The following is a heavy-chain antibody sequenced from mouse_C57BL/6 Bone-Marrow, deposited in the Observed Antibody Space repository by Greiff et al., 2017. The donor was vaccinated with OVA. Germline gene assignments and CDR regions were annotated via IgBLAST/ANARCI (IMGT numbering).Heavy chain of an antibody. Sequence: VQLQQPGAELVRPGTSVKLSCKASGYTFTSYWMHWVKQRPGQGLEWIGVIDPSDSYTNYNQKFKGKATLTVDTSSSTAYMQLSSLTSEDSAVYYCARRGYYYDYSFDYWGQGTTLTVSS. J-gene: IGHJ2*01. CDR3: ARRGYYYDYSFDY. V-gene: IGHV1-59*01. CDR1: GYTFTSYW. CDR2: IDPSDSYT. D-gene: IGHD2-4*01.